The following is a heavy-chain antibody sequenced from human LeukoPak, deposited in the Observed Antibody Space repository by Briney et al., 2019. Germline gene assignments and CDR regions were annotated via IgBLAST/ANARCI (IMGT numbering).Heavy chain of an antibody. V-gene: IGHV1-8*01. CDR3: ARGRCLGSTNCYYFED. Sequence: ASVKVSCKASGYTFTSYDINWLRQAPGQGLEWMGWMNPNSGNTGYAQKFQGRVTITRNTSTGTAYMELSSLRSEDTAVYYCARGRCLGSTNCYYFEDWGQGTLVTVSS. D-gene: IGHD2-2*01. J-gene: IGHJ4*02. CDR2: MNPNSGNT. CDR1: GYTFTSYD.